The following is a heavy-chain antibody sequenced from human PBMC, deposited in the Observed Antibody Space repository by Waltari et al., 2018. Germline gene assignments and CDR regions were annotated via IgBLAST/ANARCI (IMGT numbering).Heavy chain of an antibody. Sequence: QVQLVESGGGLVKPGGSLRLPCAAAGFTFRASSMSWIRQAPGKGLEWVSYISSSGSTIYYADSVKGRFTISRDNAKNSLYLQMNSLRAEDTAVYYCARARFLEWLLDYIDYWGQGTLVTVSS. CDR3: ARARFLEWLLDYIDY. J-gene: IGHJ4*02. CDR1: GFTFRASS. CDR2: ISSSGSTI. V-gene: IGHV3-11*01. D-gene: IGHD3-3*01.